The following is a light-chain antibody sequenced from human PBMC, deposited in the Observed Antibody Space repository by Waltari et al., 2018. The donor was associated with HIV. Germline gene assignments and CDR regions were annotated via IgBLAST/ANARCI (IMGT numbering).Light chain of an antibody. CDR2: GAS. J-gene: IGKJ1*01. Sequence: VLTQSPGTLSVSPGERATLSCRASQRIDTTSVSWYQHKPGQPPRLIIYGASTRASGIPPRFSGSGSGTDFTLTISSLQPEDFASYYCLQDFNLPRAFGQGTRVEIK. CDR3: LQDFNLPRA. CDR1: QRIDTTS. V-gene: IGKV3D-7*01.